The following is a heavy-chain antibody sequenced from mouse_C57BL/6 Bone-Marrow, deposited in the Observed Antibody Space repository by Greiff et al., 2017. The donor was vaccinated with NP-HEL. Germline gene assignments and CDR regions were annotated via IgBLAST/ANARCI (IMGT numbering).Heavy chain of an antibody. J-gene: IGHJ2*01. CDR2: IYPGSGST. V-gene: IGHV1-66*01. CDR1: GYSFTSYY. Sequence: QVQLQQSGPELVKPGASVKISCKASGYSFTSYYIHWVKQRPGQGLEWIGWIYPGSGSTKYNEKFKGKATLTADTSSSTAYMQLSSLTSEDSAVYYCARNYGSFDYWGQGTTLTVSS. CDR3: ARNYGSFDY. D-gene: IGHD1-1*01.